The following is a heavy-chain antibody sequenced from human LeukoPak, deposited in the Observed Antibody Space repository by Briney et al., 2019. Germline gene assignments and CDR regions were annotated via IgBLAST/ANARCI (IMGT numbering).Heavy chain of an antibody. CDR1: GGSISSGGYY. J-gene: IGHJ3*02. CDR2: IYYSGST. CDR3: ARVENVIYYDSRAGAFDI. Sequence: SQTPSLTCTVSGGSISSGGYYWSWIRQHPGKGLEWIGYIYYSGSTYYNPSLKSRVTISVDTSKNQFSLKLSSVTAADTAVYYCARVENVIYYDSRAGAFDIWGQGTMVTVSS. D-gene: IGHD3-22*01. V-gene: IGHV4-31*03.